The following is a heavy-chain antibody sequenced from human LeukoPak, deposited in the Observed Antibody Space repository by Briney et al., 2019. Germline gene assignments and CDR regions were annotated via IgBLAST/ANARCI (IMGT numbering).Heavy chain of an antibody. V-gene: IGHV4-61*01. CDR1: GGSISSGSYY. J-gene: IGHJ4*02. CDR2: IYYSGST. Sequence: SETLSLTCTVSGGSISSGSYYWSWIRQPPGKGLEWIGYIYYSGSTNYNPSLKSRVTISVDKSKNQFSLKLSSVTAADTAVYYCAREATSRYSYGPFDYWGQGTLVAVSS. D-gene: IGHD5-18*01. CDR3: AREATSRYSYGPFDY.